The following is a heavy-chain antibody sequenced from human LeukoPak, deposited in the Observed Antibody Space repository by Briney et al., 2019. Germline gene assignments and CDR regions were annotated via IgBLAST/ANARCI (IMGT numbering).Heavy chain of an antibody. CDR1: VFTFSSYW. J-gene: IGHJ3*02. CDR3: ARGRSSGWSDAFDI. D-gene: IGHD6-19*01. CDR2: INSDGSST. Sequence: GGSLRLSCASSVFTFSSYWMHWVRQAPGKGLVWVSRINSDGSSTSYADSVKGRFTISRDNAKNTLYLQMNSLRAEDTAVYYCARGRSSGWSDAFDIWGQGTMVTVSS. V-gene: IGHV3-74*01.